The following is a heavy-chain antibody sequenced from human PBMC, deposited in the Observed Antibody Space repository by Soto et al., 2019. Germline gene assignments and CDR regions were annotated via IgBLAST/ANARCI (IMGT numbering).Heavy chain of an antibody. D-gene: IGHD3-22*01. V-gene: IGHV4-39*01. Sequence: QLQLQESGPGLVKPSETLSLSCSVSGDSIRNRNYYWAWIRQPPGKGLEWIVSRYDDASTFYNPSLKRRVTISLDTSNKQLSLKLTSVPAADTAVYYCARGLYLGPSGYYLDFWGQGTLVTVSS. CDR2: RYDDAST. J-gene: IGHJ4*02. CDR1: GDSIRNRNYY. CDR3: ARGLYLGPSGYYLDF.